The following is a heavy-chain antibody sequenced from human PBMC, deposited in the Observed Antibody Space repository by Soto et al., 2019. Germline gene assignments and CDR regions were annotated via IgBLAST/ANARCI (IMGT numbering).Heavy chain of an antibody. CDR3: AGGTDYGGNGAFDY. CDR1: GGTFSSYA. CDR2: IIPIFGTA. V-gene: IGHV1-69*01. J-gene: IGHJ4*02. Sequence: QVQLVQSGAEVKKPGSSVKVSCKASGGTFSSYAISWVRQAPGQGLEWMGGIIPIFGTANYAQKFQGRVTITADESTSTAEVEPSSLRSEDTAVYYCAGGTDYGGNGAFDYRGQGTLVTVSS. D-gene: IGHD4-17*01.